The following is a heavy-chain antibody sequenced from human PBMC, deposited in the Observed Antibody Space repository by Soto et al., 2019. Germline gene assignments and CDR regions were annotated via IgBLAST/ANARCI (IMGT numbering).Heavy chain of an antibody. J-gene: IGHJ5*02. CDR1: GFTFRDST. CDR2: TLGSGKKT. Sequence: EVQLLESGGGLVQPGESLRLSCVASGFTFRDSTMSWVRQAPGKGLEWVSSTLGSGKKTYYADSVKGRFSISRDNSKNTLFLQMASLRAEDTAIYYCAKDAVTGNGECDWFAPWGQGTLVIVS. CDR3: AKDAVTGNGECDWFAP. D-gene: IGHD6-19*01. V-gene: IGHV3-23*01.